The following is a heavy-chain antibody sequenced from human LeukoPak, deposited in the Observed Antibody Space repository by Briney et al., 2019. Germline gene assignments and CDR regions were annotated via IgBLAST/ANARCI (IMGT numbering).Heavy chain of an antibody. CDR1: GFTFSSYS. CDR3: ACLVGATQDV. V-gene: IGHV3-21*01. J-gene: IGHJ6*04. Sequence: GGSLRLSCAASGFTFSSYSMNWVRQAPGKGLEWVSSISSTSTYIYYADSVKGRFTISRDNAKNSLYLQMNSLRAEDTAGYYCACLVGATQDVWGKGTTVIVSS. CDR2: ISSTSTYI. D-gene: IGHD1-26*01.